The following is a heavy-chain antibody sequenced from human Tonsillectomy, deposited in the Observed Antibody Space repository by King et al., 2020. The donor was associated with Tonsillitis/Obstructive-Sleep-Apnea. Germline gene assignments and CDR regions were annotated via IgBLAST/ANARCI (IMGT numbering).Heavy chain of an antibody. CDR1: GFTFRSFW. D-gene: IGHD3-3*01. CDR2: IKQDGSEK. CDR3: ARDQGFWCGYDYFHYMDV. Sequence: VQLVESGGGLVQPGGSLRLSCAASGFTFRSFWMTWVRQAPGRGLEWVANIKQDGSEKYYVDSVKGRFTISRDNAKNSLYLQMNSLRAEDTAVYYCARDQGFWCGYDYFHYMDVWGTGTTVTVSS. J-gene: IGHJ6*03. V-gene: IGHV3-7*04.